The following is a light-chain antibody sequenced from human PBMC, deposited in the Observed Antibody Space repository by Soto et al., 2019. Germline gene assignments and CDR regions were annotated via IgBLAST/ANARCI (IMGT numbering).Light chain of an antibody. J-gene: IGKJ5*01. CDR3: QQRSKWIT. Sequence: EIVMTQFPATLSLSPGERATLSCRASQSVDRFLAWYQQKPGQAPRLVIYDASNRATGIPARFSGSGSGTDFTLTISSLGPEDFAVYYCQQRSKWITFGQGTRLEIK. CDR1: QSVDRF. V-gene: IGKV3-11*01. CDR2: DAS.